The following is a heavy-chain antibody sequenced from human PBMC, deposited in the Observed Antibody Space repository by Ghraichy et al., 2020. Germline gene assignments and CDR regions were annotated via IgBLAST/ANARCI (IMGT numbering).Heavy chain of an antibody. CDR3: ARELGGGFDY. D-gene: IGHD3-16*01. CDR1: GFTFSDHY. V-gene: IGHV3-72*01. CDR2: TRNKANSYTT. Sequence: GESLNISCAASGFTFSDHYMDWVRQAPGKGLEWVGRTRNKANSYTTEYAASVKGRFTISRDDSKNSLYLQMNSLKTEDTAVYYCARELGGGFDYWGQETLVTVSS. J-gene: IGHJ4*02.